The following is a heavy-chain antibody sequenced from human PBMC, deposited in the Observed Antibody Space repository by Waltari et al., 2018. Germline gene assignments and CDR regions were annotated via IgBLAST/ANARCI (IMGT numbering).Heavy chain of an antibody. Sequence: QVQLVQSGAEVKKPGSSVKVSCKASGGTFSSYAISWVRQAPGHGLEWMGGIIPIFGTANYAQKFQGRVTITADESTSTAYMELSSLRSEDTAVYYCASNVEMATTELGGYYYYGMDVWGQGTTVTVSS. V-gene: IGHV1-69*13. CDR1: GGTFSSYA. CDR3: ASNVEMATTELGGYYYYGMDV. J-gene: IGHJ6*02. D-gene: IGHD7-27*01. CDR2: IIPIFGTA.